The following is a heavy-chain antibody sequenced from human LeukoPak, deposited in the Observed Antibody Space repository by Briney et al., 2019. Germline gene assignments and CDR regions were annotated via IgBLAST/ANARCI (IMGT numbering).Heavy chain of an antibody. V-gene: IGHV5-51*01. CDR3: ARRVGLRINNWFDP. J-gene: IGHJ5*02. D-gene: IGHD4-17*01. Sequence: GEALKISCKGAGSRFTSYWIGWVRQMPGKGLEGMGIIYPGDSDTRYSPSFQCPVTISAAKSISTAYLQWSSLKASDTAMYYCARRVGLRINNWFDPWGQGTLVTVSS. CDR2: IYPGDSDT. CDR1: GSRFTSYW.